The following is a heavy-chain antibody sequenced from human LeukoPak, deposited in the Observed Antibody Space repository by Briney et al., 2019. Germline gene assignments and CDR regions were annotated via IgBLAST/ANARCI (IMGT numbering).Heavy chain of an antibody. CDR3: VGDQVDNVGWLT. CDR1: GFIFSTYA. CDR2: INGDGRTT. V-gene: IGHV3-64D*06. Sequence: GGSLRLSCSASGFIFSTYAMYWVRQAPGKGLEFVSVINGDGRTTYYADSVKGRFTISRDNSKNTLYLQMNSLRAEDTAVYYCVGDQVDNVGWLTWGQGTRVTVSS. J-gene: IGHJ5*02. D-gene: IGHD5-12*01.